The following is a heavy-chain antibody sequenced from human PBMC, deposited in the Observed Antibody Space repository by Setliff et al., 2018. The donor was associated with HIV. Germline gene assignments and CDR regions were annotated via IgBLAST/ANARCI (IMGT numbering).Heavy chain of an antibody. V-gene: IGHV4-4*09. CDR2: VYTSGST. CDR3: ASFSGYDYYFDY. D-gene: IGHD5-12*01. Sequence: SETLSLTCTVSGGSINNYYWSWIRQPPGKGLEWIGYVYTSGSTNYNPSLKSRVTISVDTSKNQFSLKLSSVTAADTAVYYCASFSGYDYYFDYWGQGTLVTVSS. CDR1: GGSINNYY. J-gene: IGHJ4*02.